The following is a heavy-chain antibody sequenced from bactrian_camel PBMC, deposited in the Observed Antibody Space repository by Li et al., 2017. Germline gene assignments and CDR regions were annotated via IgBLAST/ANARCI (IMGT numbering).Heavy chain of an antibody. V-gene: IGHV3S55*01. CDR3: AAVRQEGWGCEDYTASGV. D-gene: IGHD2*01. CDR1: GYSRENYC. J-gene: IGHJ4*01. Sequence: CAASGYSRENYCMGWFRQAPGKEREKVAVIDSRGPTDYADSVKGRFTISKDNAKNTLHLQMDSLKPGDTAMYYCAAVRQEGWGCEDYTASGVWGQGTQVTV. CDR2: IDSRGPT.